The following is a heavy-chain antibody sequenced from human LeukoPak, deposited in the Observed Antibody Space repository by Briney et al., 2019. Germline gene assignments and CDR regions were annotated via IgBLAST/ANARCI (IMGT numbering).Heavy chain of an antibody. D-gene: IGHD6-19*01. CDR3: AREYGSGWFNFDY. CDR2: ISSSSSYI. CDR1: GFTFSSYS. V-gene: IGHV3-21*01. Sequence: GGSLRLSCAASGFTFSSYSMNWVRQAPGKGLEWVSSISSSSSYIYYADSVKGRFTISRDNAKNSLYLQMNSLRAEDTAVYYCAREYGSGWFNFDYWGQGTLVTVSS. J-gene: IGHJ4*02.